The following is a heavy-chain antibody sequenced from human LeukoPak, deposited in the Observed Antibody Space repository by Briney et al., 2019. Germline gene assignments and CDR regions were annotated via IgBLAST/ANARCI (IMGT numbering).Heavy chain of an antibody. CDR3: ARGTRTMVRGIDY. CDR2: IYYSGST. D-gene: IGHD3-10*01. V-gene: IGHV4-31*03. J-gene: IGHJ4*02. Sequence: SETLSLTCTVSGASISSGGDYWSWIRQHPGKGLEWIGYIYYSGSTYYNPSLKSRVTISEDTSKNQFSLKLSSVTAADTAVYYCARGTRTMVRGIDYWGQGTLVTVSS. CDR1: GASISSGGDY.